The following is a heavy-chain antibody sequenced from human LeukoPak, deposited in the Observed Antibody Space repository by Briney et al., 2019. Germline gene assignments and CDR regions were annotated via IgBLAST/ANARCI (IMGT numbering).Heavy chain of an antibody. CDR2: IYYSGST. D-gene: IGHD3-10*01. V-gene: IGHV4-59*01. Sequence: PSETLSLSCTVSGVSISSYYWSWIRQPPGKGLEWIGYIYYSGSTNYNSSLKSRVTISVDTSKNQFSLRLTSVTAADTAVYYCARVRNYYASGLYYYYYMDVWGKGTTVTVSS. CDR3: ARVRNYYASGLYYYYYMDV. CDR1: GVSISSYY. J-gene: IGHJ6*03.